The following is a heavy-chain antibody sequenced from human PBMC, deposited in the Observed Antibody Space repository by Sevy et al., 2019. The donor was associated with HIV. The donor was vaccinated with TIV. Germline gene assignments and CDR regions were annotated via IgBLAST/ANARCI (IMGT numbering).Heavy chain of an antibody. CDR2: ISNDGRRA. J-gene: IGHJ4*02. V-gene: IGHV3-74*01. CDR1: GFTFSNFW. D-gene: IGHD3-9*01. CDR3: AGQERYIDR. Sequence: GGSLRLSCAASGFTFSNFWMHWVRQAPGKGLVWLSRISNDGRRASYADSLKGRFTIPRDNAKNTAYLQINRLRAEDTAIYYCAGQERYIDRWGQGILVTVSS.